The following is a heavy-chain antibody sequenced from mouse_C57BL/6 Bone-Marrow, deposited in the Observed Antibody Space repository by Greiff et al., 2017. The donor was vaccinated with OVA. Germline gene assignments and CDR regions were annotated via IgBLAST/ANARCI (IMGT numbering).Heavy chain of an antibody. V-gene: IGHV5-6*02. J-gene: IGHJ2*01. CDR2: ISSGGSYT. CDR3: ARYGNEDY. Sequence: EVTLVESGGDLVKPGGSLKLSCAASGFTFSSYGMSWVRQTPDKRLEWVATISSGGSYTYYPDSVKGRFTISRDNAKNTLYLQMSSLKSEDTAMYYCARYGNEDYWGQGTTLTVSS. D-gene: IGHD2-10*02. CDR1: GFTFSSYG.